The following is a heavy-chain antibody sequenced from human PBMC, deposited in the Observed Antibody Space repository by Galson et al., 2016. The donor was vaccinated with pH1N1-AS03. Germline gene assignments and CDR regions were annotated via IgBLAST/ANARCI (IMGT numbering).Heavy chain of an antibody. CDR1: GFTVSSGY. Sequence: SLRLSCAATGFTVSSGYHMSWVRPAPGKGLEWVSVIHPGGDTYNADSVKGRFTISRDNFENMVYLQMNSLRPEDTAVYDCAGDEGFANGINVWGQGTTVTVSS. J-gene: IGHJ6*02. D-gene: IGHD3-3*01. V-gene: IGHV3-66*02. CDR3: AGDEGFANGINV. CDR2: IHPGGDT.